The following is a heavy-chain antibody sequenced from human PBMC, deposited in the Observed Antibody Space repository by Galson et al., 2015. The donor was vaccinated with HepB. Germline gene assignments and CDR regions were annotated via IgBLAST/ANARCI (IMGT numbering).Heavy chain of an antibody. J-gene: IGHJ6*02. CDR2: IDGRSGNI. D-gene: IGHD3-10*01. V-gene: IGHV3-23*01. CDR3: AKAFRFGEPGYYYYYGMDV. Sequence: SLRLSCAASGFAFSNYAMKWVRQAPGKGLEWISVIDGRSGNIHYADSVKGRFTISRDNSKNTLYLQMNSLRAEDTAVYYCAKAFRFGEPGYYYYYGMDVWGQGTTVTVSS. CDR1: GFAFSNYA.